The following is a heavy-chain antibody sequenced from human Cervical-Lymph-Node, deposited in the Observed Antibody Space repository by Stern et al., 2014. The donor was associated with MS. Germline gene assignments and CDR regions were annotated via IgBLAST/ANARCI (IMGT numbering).Heavy chain of an antibody. J-gene: IGHJ4*02. CDR2: LNPNRGNT. Sequence: VQLVQSGAEVKKPGASVKVSCKASGYTFTSYDINWVRQATGQGLEWMGWLNPNRGNTAYAQKFQGRVIMTRNTSISTAYMELSSLRSEDTAVYYCARPKGYCSGGTCYYPLRYWGQGTLVTVSS. D-gene: IGHD2-15*01. V-gene: IGHV1-8*01. CDR3: ARPKGYCSGGTCYYPLRY. CDR1: GYTFTSYD.